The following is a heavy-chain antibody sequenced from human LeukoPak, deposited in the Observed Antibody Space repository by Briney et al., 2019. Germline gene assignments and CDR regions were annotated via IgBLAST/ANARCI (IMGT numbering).Heavy chain of an antibody. CDR1: GFTFSSYG. V-gene: IGHV3-30*18. D-gene: IGHD3-22*01. Sequence: GGSLRLSCAASGFTFSSYGMHWVRQAPGKGLEWVAVISRDGSNKYYADSVKGRLTISRDNSKNTLYLQMNSLRGEDAAVYYCAKAMYADYDSSDLWGQGTLVTVSP. J-gene: IGHJ4*02. CDR3: AKAMYADYDSSDL. CDR2: ISRDGSNK.